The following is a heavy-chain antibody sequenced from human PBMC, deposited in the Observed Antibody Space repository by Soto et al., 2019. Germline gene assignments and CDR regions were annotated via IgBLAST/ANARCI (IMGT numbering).Heavy chain of an antibody. CDR3: AKDGSGDAFDI. D-gene: IGHD6-25*01. CDR2: ISYDGSNK. J-gene: IGHJ3*02. V-gene: IGHV3-30*18. CDR1: GFTFRSYD. Sequence: GGSLRLSCVASGFTFRSYDMHWVRQAPGKGLEWVAVISYDGSNKYYADSVKGRFTISRDNSKNTLYLQMNSLRAEDTAVYYCAKDGSGDAFDIWGQGTMVTVSS.